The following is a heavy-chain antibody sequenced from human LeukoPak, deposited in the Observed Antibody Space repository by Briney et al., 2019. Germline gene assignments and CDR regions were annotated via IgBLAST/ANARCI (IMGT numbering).Heavy chain of an antibody. Sequence: PSETLSLTCAASDYSISSGYFWGWIRQPPGKGLEWIGSISHSGTTYYNPSFKSRITISLDTSKNQFSLKLRSVTAADTAFYYCEREGDVLGATIDSWGQGTLVTVSS. CDR3: EREGDVLGATIDS. CDR1: DYSISSGYF. V-gene: IGHV4-38-2*02. D-gene: IGHD1-26*01. J-gene: IGHJ4*02. CDR2: ISHSGTT.